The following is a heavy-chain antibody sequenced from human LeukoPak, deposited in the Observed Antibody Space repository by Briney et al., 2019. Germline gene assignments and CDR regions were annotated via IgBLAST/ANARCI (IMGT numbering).Heavy chain of an antibody. J-gene: IGHJ4*02. CDR2: FNGRGGYT. CDR3: AKGDQPLLYGGAFDS. V-gene: IGHV3-23*01. Sequence: GGSLRLSCEVSGFTFNSYVMSWVRRAPGKGLEWVSSFNGRGGYTFYADSVKGRFPLSSDNSKNTLHLQMISLRAEDTAVYYCAKGDQPLLYGGAFDSWGQGTLVTVSS. CDR1: GFTFNSYV. D-gene: IGHD2-2*02.